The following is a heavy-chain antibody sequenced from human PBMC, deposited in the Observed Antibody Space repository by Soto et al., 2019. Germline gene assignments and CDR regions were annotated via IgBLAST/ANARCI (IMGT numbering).Heavy chain of an antibody. CDR2: ISAYNGNT. Sequence: QVQLVQSGAEVKKPGASVKVSCKASGYTFTSYGISWVRQAPGQGLEWMGWISAYNGNTNYAQKLQGRVTMTTDTSTSTAYMXXXSLXXXDTXXXXXXXXXXVXXFXYWGQGTLVTVSS. J-gene: IGHJ4*02. CDR3: XXXXXVXXFXY. CDR1: GYTFTSYG. V-gene: IGHV1-18*01.